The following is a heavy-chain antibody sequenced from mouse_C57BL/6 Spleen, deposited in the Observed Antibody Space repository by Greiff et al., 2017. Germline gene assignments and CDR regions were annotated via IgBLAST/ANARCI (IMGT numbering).Heavy chain of an antibody. Sequence: EVQRVESGGGLVKPGGSLKLSCAASGFTFSDYGMHWVRQAPEKGLEWVAYISSGSSTIYYADTVKGRFTISRDNAKNTLFLQMTSLRSEDTAMYYCARKDYYGSSYGAMDYWGQGTSVTVSS. D-gene: IGHD1-1*01. CDR2: ISSGSSTI. CDR3: ARKDYYGSSYGAMDY. V-gene: IGHV5-17*01. J-gene: IGHJ4*01. CDR1: GFTFSDYG.